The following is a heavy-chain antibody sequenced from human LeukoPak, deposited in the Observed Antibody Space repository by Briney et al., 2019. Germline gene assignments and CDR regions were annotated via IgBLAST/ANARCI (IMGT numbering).Heavy chain of an antibody. Sequence: GGSLRLSCAASGFTFSSYAMSWVRQAPGKGLEWVSAISGSGGSTYYADSVKGRFTISRDNSKNTLYLQMNSLRAEDTAVYCCAKDHCSSTSCYFDYWGQGTLVTVSS. CDR3: AKDHCSSTSCYFDY. CDR2: ISGSGGST. D-gene: IGHD2-2*01. CDR1: GFTFSSYA. J-gene: IGHJ4*02. V-gene: IGHV3-23*01.